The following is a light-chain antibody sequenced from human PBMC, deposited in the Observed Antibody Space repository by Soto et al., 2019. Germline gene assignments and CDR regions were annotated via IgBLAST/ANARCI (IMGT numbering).Light chain of an antibody. CDR3: QQYVSSPRT. CDR1: QSVSSSY. CDR2: GAS. V-gene: IGKV3-20*01. J-gene: IGKJ1*01. Sequence: EIVLTQSPGTLSLSPGERATLSCRASQSVSSSYLAWYQQNPGQAPRLLIYGASSRATGIPDRFSGSGSGTDFTLTISRLEPEDFAVYSCQQYVSSPRTFGQGTKV.